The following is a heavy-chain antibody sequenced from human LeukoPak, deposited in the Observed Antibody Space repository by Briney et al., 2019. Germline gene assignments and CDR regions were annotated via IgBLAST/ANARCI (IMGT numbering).Heavy chain of an antibody. CDR2: IKSKTDGGTT. CDR1: GFTFSNAW. D-gene: IGHD2-2*01. CDR3: TTGSYCTSTSCPYAFDI. Sequence: PGGSLRLSCAASGFTFSNAWMNWVRQAPGKGLEWVGRIKSKTDGGTTDYAAPVKGRFTISRDDSENTLYLQMNSLKTEDTAVYYCTTGSYCTSTSCPYAFDIWGQGTMVTVSS. J-gene: IGHJ3*02. V-gene: IGHV3-15*07.